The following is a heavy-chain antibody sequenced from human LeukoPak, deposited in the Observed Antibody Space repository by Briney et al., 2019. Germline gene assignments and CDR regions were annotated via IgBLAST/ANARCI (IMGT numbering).Heavy chain of an antibody. CDR1: GGTFSSYA. D-gene: IGHD1-1*01. Sequence: ASVKVSCKASGGTFSSYAISWVRQAPGQGLEWMGGIIPIFGTANYAQKFQGRVTITADESTSTAYMELSSLRSEDTAVYYCARGGETTGTINPQYDYWGQGTLVTVSS. V-gene: IGHV1-69*13. CDR2: IIPIFGTA. CDR3: ARGGETTGTINPQYDY. J-gene: IGHJ4*02.